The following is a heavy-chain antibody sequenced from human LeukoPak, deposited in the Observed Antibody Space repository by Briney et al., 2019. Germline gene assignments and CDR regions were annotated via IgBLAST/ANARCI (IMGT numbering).Heavy chain of an antibody. CDR2: INPSGGST. D-gene: IGHD3-22*01. V-gene: IGHV1-46*01. CDR1: GYTFTSYY. CDR3: ARGRSDSSGSAEYFQH. J-gene: IGHJ1*01. Sequence: GASVEVSCKASGYTFTSYYMHWVRQAPGQGLEWMGIINPSGGSTSYAQKFQGRVTMTRDTSTSTVYMELSSLRSEDTAVYYCARGRSDSSGSAEYFQHWGQGTLVTVSS.